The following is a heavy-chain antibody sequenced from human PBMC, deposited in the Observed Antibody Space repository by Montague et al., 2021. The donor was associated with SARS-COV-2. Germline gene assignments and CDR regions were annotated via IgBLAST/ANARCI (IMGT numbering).Heavy chain of an antibody. CDR3: ARVSLAAAATRSDY. J-gene: IGHJ4*02. CDR1: GGSVSSGGYY. D-gene: IGHD6-13*01. CDR2: IYYSGXT. Sequence: SETLSLTCTVSGGSVSSGGYYWSWIRQPPGKGLEWIGYIYYSGXTXYXXXXKXRVTISLDTSKNQFSLKLTSVTAADTAVYYRARVSLAAAATRSDYWGQGTLVTVSS. V-gene: IGHV4-61*08.